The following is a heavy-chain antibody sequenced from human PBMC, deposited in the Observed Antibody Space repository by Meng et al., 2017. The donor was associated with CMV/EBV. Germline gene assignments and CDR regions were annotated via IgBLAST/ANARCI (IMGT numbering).Heavy chain of an antibody. CDR2: ITHTGSP. J-gene: IGHJ4*02. Sequence: RSFRGCSCAWTRQPPGKGLAGLGAITHTGSPTYTPSLKRRVTISVDTSKNQFSLKLSSVTAADTAVYYCASSNYDFWSGYSYYFDYWGQGTLVTVSS. CDR3: ASSNYDFWSGYSYYFDY. V-gene: IGHV4-34*01. D-gene: IGHD3-3*01. CDR1: RSFRGCS.